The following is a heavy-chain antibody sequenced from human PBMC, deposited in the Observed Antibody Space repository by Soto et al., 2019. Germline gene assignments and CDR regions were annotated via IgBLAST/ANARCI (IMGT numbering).Heavy chain of an antibody. CDR2: ISYDGSNK. Sequence: PGRYLRLSCAASGFPFSSYGMPWVRQAQGKGLEWVAVISYDGSNKYYADSVKGRFTISRDNSKNTLYLQMNSLRAEDTAVYYCAKDRFYYYDSSGYYSSWFDPWGQGT. CDR3: AKDRFYYYDSSGYYSSWFDP. J-gene: IGHJ5*02. V-gene: IGHV3-30*18. CDR1: GFPFSSYG. D-gene: IGHD3-22*01.